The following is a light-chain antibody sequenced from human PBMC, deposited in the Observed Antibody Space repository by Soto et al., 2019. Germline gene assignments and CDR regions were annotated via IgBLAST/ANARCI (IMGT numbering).Light chain of an antibody. CDR1: SSNIGNNY. CDR3: SSFAGRHNLV. Sequence: QSVLTQPPSVSAAPGQKVTISCSGSSSNIGNNYVSWYQHVPGTAPKLLIYEVTKRPSGVPDRFSGSKSGNTASLTVSGLQAEDEADYYCSSFAGRHNLVFGTGTKVTVL. J-gene: IGLJ1*01. V-gene: IGLV1-51*01. CDR2: EVT.